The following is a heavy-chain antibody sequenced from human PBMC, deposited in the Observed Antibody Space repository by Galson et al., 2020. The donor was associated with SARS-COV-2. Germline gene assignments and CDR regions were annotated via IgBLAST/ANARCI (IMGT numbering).Heavy chain of an antibody. CDR3: ARDPSDWTFFDD. V-gene: IGHV6-1*01. Sequence: SQTLSLTCAISGDNVSSDRAAWNWIRQSPSRGLEWLGRTYYRSKWNNDYAVSMKGRLIINPDTSENQFSLQLDSVTPEDTAVYYCARDPSDWTFFDDWCQGTLVTVAS. J-gene: IGHJ4*02. D-gene: IGHD1-1*01. CDR2: TYYRSKWNN. CDR1: GDNVSSDRAA.